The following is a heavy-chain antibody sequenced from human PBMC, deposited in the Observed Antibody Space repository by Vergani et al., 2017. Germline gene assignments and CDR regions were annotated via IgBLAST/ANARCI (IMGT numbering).Heavy chain of an antibody. CDR1: GYTFTSYY. V-gene: IGHV1-46*01. J-gene: IGHJ6*03. D-gene: IGHD2-15*01. CDR3: ARGSEAEVYYMDV. CDR2: INPSGGST. Sequence: VQLVQSGAEVKKPGASVKVSCKASGYTFTSYYMHWVRQAPGQGLEWMGIINPSGGSTSYAQKCQGRVTVTRDTSTSTVYMELSSLRSEDTAVYYCARGSEAEVYYMDVWGKGTTVTVSS.